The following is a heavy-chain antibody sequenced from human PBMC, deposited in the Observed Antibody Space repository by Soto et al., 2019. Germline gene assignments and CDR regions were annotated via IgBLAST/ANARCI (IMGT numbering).Heavy chain of an antibody. CDR1: GYIFSNFG. CDR2: ISGYNGNT. V-gene: IGHV1-18*01. J-gene: IGHJ4*02. Sequence: ASVKVSCKTSGYIFSNFGISWMRQVPGQGLEWMGWISGYNGNTNYAQKFQDRVTLTTDTSTNTAYMELRSLRSDDTAVYYCETESGGGLGTTSDWGQGTLVTVSS. D-gene: IGHD1-7*01. CDR3: ETESGGGLGTTSD.